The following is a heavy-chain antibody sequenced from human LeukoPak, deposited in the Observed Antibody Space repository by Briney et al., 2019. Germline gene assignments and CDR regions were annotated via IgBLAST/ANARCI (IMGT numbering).Heavy chain of an antibody. D-gene: IGHD5-18*01. CDR2: IYYSGST. CDR3: ARDLIQLWLRGAPNTLMDV. J-gene: IGHJ6*03. Sequence: SQTLSLTCTVSGGSISSGDYYWSWIRQPPGKGLEWIGYIYYSGSTYYNPSLKSRVTISVDTSKNQFSLKLSSVTAADTAVYYCARDLIQLWLRGAPNTLMDVWGKGTTVTVSS. CDR1: GGSISSGDYY. V-gene: IGHV4-30-4*08.